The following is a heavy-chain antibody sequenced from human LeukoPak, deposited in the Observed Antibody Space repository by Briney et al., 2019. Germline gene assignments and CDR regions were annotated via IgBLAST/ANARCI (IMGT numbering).Heavy chain of an antibody. Sequence: SETLSLTCTVSGGSISSYYWSWTRQPPGKGLEWIGYIYYSGSTNYNPSLKSRVTISVDTSKNQFSLKLSSVTAADTAVYYCARDRRGYSYGFDDYYYGMDVWGQGTTVTVSS. CDR1: GGSISSYY. CDR2: IYYSGST. V-gene: IGHV4-59*01. D-gene: IGHD5-18*01. J-gene: IGHJ6*02. CDR3: ARDRRGYSYGFDDYYYGMDV.